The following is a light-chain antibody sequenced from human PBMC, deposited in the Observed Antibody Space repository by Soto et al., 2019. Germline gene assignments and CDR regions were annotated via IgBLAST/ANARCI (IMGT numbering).Light chain of an antibody. Sequence: EIVLTQSPATLSLSPGERATLSCRASQSVSSYLAWYQQKPGQAPRLLIYDASNRATGIPARFSGSGSGIDFTLTISSLEPEDFAVYYCQQRSNWPRWTFGQGTKLEIK. J-gene: IGKJ2*02. V-gene: IGKV3-11*01. CDR3: QQRSNWPRWT. CDR1: QSVSSY. CDR2: DAS.